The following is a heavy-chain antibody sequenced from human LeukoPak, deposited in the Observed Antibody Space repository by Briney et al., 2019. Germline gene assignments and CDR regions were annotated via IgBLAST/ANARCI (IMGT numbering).Heavy chain of an antibody. J-gene: IGHJ4*02. V-gene: IGHV3-7*01. Sequence: GGSLRLSCAASGFTFSSYWMSWVRQAPGKGLEWVANIKQDGSEKYYGDSVKGRFTISRDNAKNTLYLQMNSLRAEDTAVYYCARVGYYYGSSGYYLVYYFDHWGQGTLVTVSS. CDR3: ARVGYYYGSSGYYLVYYFDH. D-gene: IGHD3-22*01. CDR1: GFTFSSYW. CDR2: IKQDGSEK.